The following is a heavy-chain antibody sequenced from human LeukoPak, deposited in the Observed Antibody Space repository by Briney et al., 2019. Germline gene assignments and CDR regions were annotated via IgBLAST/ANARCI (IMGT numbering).Heavy chain of an antibody. V-gene: IGHV1-69*04. J-gene: IGHJ5*02. CDR2: IIPILGIA. CDR3: ASGNYDILTDYHWFDP. Sequence: SVKVSCMASGGTFSSYAISWVRQAPGQGLEWMGRIIPILGIANYAQKFQGRVTITADKSTSTAYMELSSLRSEDTAVYYCASGNYDILTDYHWFDPWGQGTLVTVSS. CDR1: GGTFSSYA. D-gene: IGHD3-9*01.